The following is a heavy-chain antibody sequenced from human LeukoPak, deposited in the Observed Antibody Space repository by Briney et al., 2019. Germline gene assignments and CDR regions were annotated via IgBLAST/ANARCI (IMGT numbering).Heavy chain of an antibody. D-gene: IGHD2-8*02. CDR1: GFTFSDYY. CDR3: ATYRQVLLPFES. CDR2: ISSSGSTI. J-gene: IGHJ4*02. V-gene: IGHV3-11*04. Sequence: PGGSLRLFCAASGFTFSDYYMSWIRQAPGKGLEWVSYISSSGSTIYYADSVKGRFTISRDNAKNSLYLQMNSLRAEDTAVYYCATYRQVLLPFESWGQGTLVTVSS.